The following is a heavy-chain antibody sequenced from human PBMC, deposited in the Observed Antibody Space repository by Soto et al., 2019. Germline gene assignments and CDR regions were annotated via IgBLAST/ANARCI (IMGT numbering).Heavy chain of an antibody. D-gene: IGHD5-12*01. Sequence: LGESLKISCKASGYSFTSYWIGWVRQTPGKGLEWMGIIYPSDSDTRYSPSFQGQVTISVDKSISTAYLQWGSLKASDSGMYYCAGQGFGAYASRYNWCDPWGQGTLVTVSS. CDR2: IYPSDSDT. J-gene: IGHJ5*02. V-gene: IGHV5-51*01. CDR1: GYSFTSYW. CDR3: AGQGFGAYASRYNWCDP.